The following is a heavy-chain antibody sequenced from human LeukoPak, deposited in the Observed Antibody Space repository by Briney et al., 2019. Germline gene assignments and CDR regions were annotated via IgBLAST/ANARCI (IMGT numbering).Heavy chain of an antibody. D-gene: IGHD1-26*01. V-gene: IGHV3-23*01. J-gene: IGHJ6*02. Sequence: PGGSLRLSCEVSGFTFSSYAMSWVRQAPGKGLEWLSGISTSGGTTYYADSLQGRFTISRDNSKNTLYLQMNSLRAEDTAVYYCAKDSGSYYYYYGMDVWGQGTTVTVSS. CDR2: ISTSGGTT. CDR3: AKDSGSYYYYYGMDV. CDR1: GFTFSSYA.